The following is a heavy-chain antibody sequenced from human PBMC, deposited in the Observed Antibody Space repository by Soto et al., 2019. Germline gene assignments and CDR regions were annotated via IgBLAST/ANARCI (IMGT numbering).Heavy chain of an antibody. CDR1: GYRFIYYP. J-gene: IGHJ4*02. CDR2: INIGNGNT. V-gene: IGHV1-3*04. D-gene: IGHD6-13*01. Sequence: ASVKVSCKASGYRFIYYPIHWLRQAPGQGLEWMGWINIGNGNTQYSQNFQGRVTITADTSTATAYMELSSLTSGDTAIYYCAKEFGSTWIDHLGEGTLVTVSS. CDR3: AKEFGSTWIDH.